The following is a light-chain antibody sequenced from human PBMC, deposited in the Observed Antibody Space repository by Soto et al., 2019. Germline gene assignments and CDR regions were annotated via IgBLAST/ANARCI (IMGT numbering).Light chain of an antibody. J-gene: IGKJ4*01. V-gene: IGKV4-1*01. CDR1: QSVLHSSNNKNY. CDR2: WAS. CDR3: QQYYSTLLT. Sequence: DIVMTQSPDSLALSLGERATINCRSSQSVLHSSNNKNYLAWYQQKPGQPPKLLIYWASTRESGVPDRFSGSGSGTDFTLTISSLQAEDVAVYYCQQYYSTLLTFGGGTKVEIK.